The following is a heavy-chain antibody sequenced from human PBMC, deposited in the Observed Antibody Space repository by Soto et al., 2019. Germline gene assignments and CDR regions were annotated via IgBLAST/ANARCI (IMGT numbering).Heavy chain of an antibody. V-gene: IGHV3-23*01. Sequence: LRLSCAASGFTFSSYAMSWVRQAPGKGLEWVSAISGSGGSTYYADSVKGRFTISRDNSKNTLYLQMNSLRAEDTAVYYCAKKNDFWSGYWAGWFAPWGQGTLVPVSS. CDR2: ISGSGGST. CDR1: GFTFSSYA. J-gene: IGHJ5*02. CDR3: AKKNDFWSGYWAGWFAP. D-gene: IGHD3-3*01.